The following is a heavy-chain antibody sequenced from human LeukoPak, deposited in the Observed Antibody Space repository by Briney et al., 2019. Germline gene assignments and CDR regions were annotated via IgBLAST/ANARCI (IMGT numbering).Heavy chain of an antibody. CDR2: IYYSGTT. D-gene: IGHD3-22*01. V-gene: IGHV4-59*01. Sequence: PSETLAVTCSVSGASISSYFWSWIRQPPGKGLEWIGYIYYSGTTNYNPSLKSRIAISLDMSKKQFSLRMRSVTAADTAVYYCARSTSGYYSKHYYFYMDVWGKGTTVTVSS. CDR3: ARSTSGYYSKHYYFYMDV. J-gene: IGHJ6*03. CDR1: GASISSYF.